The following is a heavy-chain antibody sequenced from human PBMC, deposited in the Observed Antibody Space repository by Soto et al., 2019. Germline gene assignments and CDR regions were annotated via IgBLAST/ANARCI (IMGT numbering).Heavy chain of an antibody. V-gene: IGHV4-4*07. Sequence: SETLSLTCTVSGGSISSYYWSWIRQPAGKGLEWIGRIYTSGSTNYNPSLKSRVTMSVDTSKNQFSLKLSSVTAADTAVYYCARAPPPYSSSSDYFDYWGQGTLVTVSS. D-gene: IGHD6-6*01. J-gene: IGHJ4*02. CDR2: IYTSGST. CDR1: GGSISSYY. CDR3: ARAPPPYSSSSDYFDY.